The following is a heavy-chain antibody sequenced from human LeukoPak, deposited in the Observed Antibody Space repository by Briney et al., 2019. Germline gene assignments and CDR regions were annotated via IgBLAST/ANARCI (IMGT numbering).Heavy chain of an antibody. D-gene: IGHD3-9*01. J-gene: IGHJ3*01. CDR3: AREGILRAFDV. CDR1: GFTFSNYW. V-gene: IGHV3-7*01. CDR2: IKQDGSEK. Sequence: GGSLRLSCAASGFTFSNYWMTWVRQAPGKGLEWVANIKQDGSEKIYVDSVRGRFTISRDNAKNSLFLQMSSLRAEDTAVYYCAREGILRAFDVWGQGTMVTVS.